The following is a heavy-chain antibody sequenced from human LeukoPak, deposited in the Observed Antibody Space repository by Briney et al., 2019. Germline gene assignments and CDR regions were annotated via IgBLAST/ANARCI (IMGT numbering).Heavy chain of an antibody. Sequence: PSETLSLTCAVYGGSFSGYYWSWIRQPPGKGLEWIGEINHSGSTNYNPSLKSRVTISVDTSKNQFSLKLSSVTAADTAVYYCARVREYSSGWGQFDYWGQGTLVTVSS. CDR2: INHSGST. V-gene: IGHV4-34*01. D-gene: IGHD6-19*01. J-gene: IGHJ4*02. CDR3: ARVREYSSGWGQFDY. CDR1: GGSFSGYY.